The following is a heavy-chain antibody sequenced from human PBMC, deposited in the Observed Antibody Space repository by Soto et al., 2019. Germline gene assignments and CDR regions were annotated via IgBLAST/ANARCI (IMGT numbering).Heavy chain of an antibody. CDR1: GLTVQDYA. Sequence: EVQLVESGGGLVQPGGSLRLSCTGSGLTVQDYAMHWVRQAPGKGLEWVSGIYWNSDRIDYADSVRGRFTVSRYNARNSLYLQMNSLTTEDTAYYYCGKDISAGGMDVWGRGIMVTVSS. D-gene: IGHD6-13*01. CDR2: IYWNSDRI. V-gene: IGHV3-9*01. CDR3: GKDISAGGMDV. J-gene: IGHJ6*04.